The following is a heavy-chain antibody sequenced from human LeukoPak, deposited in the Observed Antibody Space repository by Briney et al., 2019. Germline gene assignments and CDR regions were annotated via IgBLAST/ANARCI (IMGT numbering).Heavy chain of an antibody. CDR1: GFTFSNFA. CDR2: ISFDGSNK. V-gene: IGHV3-30*03. CDR3: AGVAESGWYYFDY. J-gene: IGHJ4*02. Sequence: GGSLRLSCAASGFTFSNFAMHWVRQAPGKGLQWVAVISFDGSNKYYADSVKGRFSISRDNSKDTLHLQMSSLRDEDTAVYFCAGVAESGWYYFDYWGQGTLVTVSS. D-gene: IGHD6-19*01.